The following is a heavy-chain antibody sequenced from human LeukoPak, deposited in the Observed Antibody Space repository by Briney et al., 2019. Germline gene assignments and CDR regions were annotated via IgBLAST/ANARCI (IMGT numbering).Heavy chain of an antibody. CDR2: INPNSGGT. CDR1: VYTFTGYY. J-gene: IGHJ4*02. Sequence: GASVKLSCKASVYTFTGYYMHWMRQAPGQGLEWMGRINPNSGGTNYAQKFQARVTMTRDTSISTAYMELSRLRSDDTAVYYCARDPRAGDYWGQGTLVTVSS. V-gene: IGHV1-2*06. CDR3: ARDPRAGDY.